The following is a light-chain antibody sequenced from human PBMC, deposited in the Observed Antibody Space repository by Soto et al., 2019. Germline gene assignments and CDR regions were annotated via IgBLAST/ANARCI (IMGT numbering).Light chain of an antibody. CDR3: QQYGSSPLT. CDR1: QSVSSSY. J-gene: IGKJ4*01. V-gene: IGKV3-20*01. Sequence: EIVFTQSPGTLSLSPGDRATLSCRASQSVSSSYLAWYQQKPGQAPRLLIYGPSSRATGIPDRFSGSGSGTDFTLTISRLEPEDFAVYYCQQYGSSPLTFGGGTKVDIK. CDR2: GPS.